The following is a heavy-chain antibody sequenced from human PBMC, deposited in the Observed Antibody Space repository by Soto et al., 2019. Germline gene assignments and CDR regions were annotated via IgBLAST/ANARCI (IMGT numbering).Heavy chain of an antibody. D-gene: IGHD3-16*01. J-gene: IGHJ3*02. Sequence: GGSLRLSCAASGFTFSNYWMTWVRQAPGKGLEWVANIKQDGSDKNYVDSWKGRFTISRDNAQNSLFLQMNSLRAEDTAVFYCVRVAGRMGGAFDIWGQGTMVTVSS. CDR1: GFTFSNYW. V-gene: IGHV3-7*05. CDR3: VRVAGRMGGAFDI. CDR2: IKQDGSDK.